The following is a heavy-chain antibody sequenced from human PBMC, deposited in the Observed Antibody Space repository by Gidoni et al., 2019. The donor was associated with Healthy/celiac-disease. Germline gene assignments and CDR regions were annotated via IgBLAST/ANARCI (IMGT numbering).Heavy chain of an antibody. V-gene: IGHV3-30*18. CDR2: ISYDGSNK. CDR3: AKFDGYRDAFDI. J-gene: IGHJ3*02. CDR1: GFTFSRNG. D-gene: IGHD2-15*01. Sequence: QVQLVESGGGVVQPGRSLRLSCAASGFTFSRNGKHGVRQAPGKGLEWVAVISYDGSNKYYADSVKGRFTISRDNSKNTLYLQMNSLRAEDTAVYYCAKFDGYRDAFDIWGQGTMVTVSS.